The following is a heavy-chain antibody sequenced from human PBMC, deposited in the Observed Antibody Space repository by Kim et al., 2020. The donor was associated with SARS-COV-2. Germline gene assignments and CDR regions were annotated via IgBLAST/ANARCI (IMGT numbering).Heavy chain of an antibody. CDR1: GGSISNYY. V-gene: IGHV4-59*13. CDR3: ARFLDSSAYIAY. D-gene: IGHD3-22*01. J-gene: IGHJ4*02. CDR2: IYYSGST. Sequence: SETLSLTCTVSGGSISNYYWNWIRQPPGKGLEWIGYIYYSGSTAYNPSLKSRVTISVDTSKNQFSLKLRSVTAADTAVYYCARFLDSSAYIAYWGQGTLVTVSS.